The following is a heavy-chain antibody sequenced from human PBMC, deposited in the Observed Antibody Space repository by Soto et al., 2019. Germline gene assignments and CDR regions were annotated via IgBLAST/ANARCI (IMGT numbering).Heavy chain of an antibody. J-gene: IGHJ6*02. CDR1: GDSVSSNSAA. D-gene: IGHD3-22*01. V-gene: IGHV6-1*01. Sequence: PSQTLSLTCAISGDSVSSNSAAWNWIRQSPSRGLEWLGRTYYRSKWYNDYAVSVKSRITINPDTSKNQFSLQLNSVTPEDTAVYYRARQGSLYYYDSSGYGAFRGYYYGMDVWGQGTTVTVSS. CDR2: TYYRSKWYN. CDR3: ARQGSLYYYDSSGYGAFRGYYYGMDV.